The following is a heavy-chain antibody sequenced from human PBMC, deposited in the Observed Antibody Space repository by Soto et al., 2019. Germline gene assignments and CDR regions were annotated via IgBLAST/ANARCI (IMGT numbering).Heavy chain of an antibody. CDR2: MNQDGSQN. D-gene: IGHD3-16*01. CDR3: ARDDGWGWLGFDY. CDR1: GFTFSSYW. J-gene: IGHJ4*02. V-gene: IGHV3-7*01. Sequence: EVQLVESGGGLVQPGGSLRLSCAASGFTFSSYWMSWVRQAPGKGLEWVANMNQDGSQNFYVDSVKGRFTISRDNAKTSLYLQMNSLRDEDTAVYYCARDDGWGWLGFDYWGRGTLVTVSS.